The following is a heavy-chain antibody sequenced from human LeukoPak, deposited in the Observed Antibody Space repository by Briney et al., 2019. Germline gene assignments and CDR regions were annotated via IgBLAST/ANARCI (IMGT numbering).Heavy chain of an antibody. V-gene: IGHV3-74*01. J-gene: IGHJ4*02. CDR2: INTDGSST. D-gene: IGHD2-2*01. CDR1: GFTFSSYW. CDR3: ARQAPRPFPYCSSTSCYPDY. Sequence: GGSLRLSCAASGFTFSSYWMHWVRQAPGKGLVWVSRINTDGSSTSYADSVKGRFTISRDNAKNTLYLQMNSLRAEDTAVYYCARQAPRPFPYCSSTSCYPDYWGQGTLVTVSS.